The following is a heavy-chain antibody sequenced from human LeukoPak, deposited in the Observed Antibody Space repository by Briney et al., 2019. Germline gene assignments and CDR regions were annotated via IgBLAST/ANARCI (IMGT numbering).Heavy chain of an antibody. D-gene: IGHD6-19*01. CDR1: GGSISSGGYY. V-gene: IGHV4-30-2*02. J-gene: IGHJ3*02. CDR2: IYHSGST. CDR3: ARHKGIAVAFDAFDI. Sequence: SETLSLTCTVSGGSISSGGYYWSWIRQPPGKGLEWIGYIYHSGSTYYNPSLKSRVTISVDTSKNQFSLKLSSVTAADTAVYYCARHKGIAVAFDAFDIWGQGTMVTVSS.